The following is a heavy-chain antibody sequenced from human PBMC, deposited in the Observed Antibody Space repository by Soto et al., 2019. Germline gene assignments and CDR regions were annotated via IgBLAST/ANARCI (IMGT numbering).Heavy chain of an antibody. D-gene: IGHD3-3*01. J-gene: IGHJ6*04. CDR3: AITYYDFDV. CDR1: GFSFSCYD. V-gene: IGHV3-64*01. CDR2: VSRNGINT. Sequence: EEQLVQSGGGLVQPGGSLRLSCAASGFSFSCYDLFWVRQAPGKGLEYVSAVSRNGINTYYANSVKGRFTISRDNSKNIMYLQMGTLRAEDMAVYYCAITYYDFDVWGKGTTVIVSS.